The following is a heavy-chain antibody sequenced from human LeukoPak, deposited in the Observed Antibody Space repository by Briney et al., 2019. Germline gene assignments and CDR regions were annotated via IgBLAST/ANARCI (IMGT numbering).Heavy chain of an antibody. V-gene: IGHV3-9*01. Sequence: GRSLRLSCAASGFTFDDYAMHWVRQAPGKGLEWVSGISWNSGSIGYADFVKGRFTISRDNAKNSLYLQMNSLRAEDTALYYCAKAPLRIAVAGYFDYWGQGTLVTVSS. CDR1: GFTFDDYA. CDR3: AKAPLRIAVAGYFDY. D-gene: IGHD6-19*01. CDR2: ISWNSGSI. J-gene: IGHJ4*02.